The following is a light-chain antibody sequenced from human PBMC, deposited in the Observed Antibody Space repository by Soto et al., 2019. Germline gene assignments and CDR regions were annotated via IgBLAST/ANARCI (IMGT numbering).Light chain of an antibody. Sequence: NVLTQSPGTLSLSPGEIATLSCRASQSISSSSLAWYQQEPGRAPRLLIYHTSSRAAGIPDRFSGSGSGTDFTLTISSLEPEDFAVYYCQQYDSSPRTFGQGTKVEIK. V-gene: IGKV3-20*01. CDR1: QSISSSS. CDR2: HTS. J-gene: IGKJ1*01. CDR3: QQYDSSPRT.